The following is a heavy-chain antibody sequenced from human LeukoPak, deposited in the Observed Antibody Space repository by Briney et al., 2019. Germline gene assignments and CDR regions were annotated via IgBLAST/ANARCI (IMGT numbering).Heavy chain of an antibody. CDR2: ISAANGNT. CDR1: GYTFIAYA. V-gene: IGHV1-3*01. J-gene: IGHJ5*01. Sequence: ASVKVSCTTSGYTFIAYAMHWVRQAPGQRLEWMGWISAANGNTQYSQRFQGRVTITRDTSASTAYMELSSLRSEDTAIYYCARAPYSSNWFYYWFDSWGQGTLVTVSS. D-gene: IGHD6-13*01. CDR3: ARAPYSSNWFYYWFDS.